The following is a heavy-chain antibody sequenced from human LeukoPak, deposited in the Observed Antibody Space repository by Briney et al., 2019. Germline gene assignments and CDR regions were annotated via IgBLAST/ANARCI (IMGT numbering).Heavy chain of an antibody. CDR3: VRSLRSADF. V-gene: IGHV3-74*01. CDR2: ISPDGSQT. CDR1: GFTFSRYW. J-gene: IGHJ4*02. Sequence: GGSLRLSCAASGFTFSRYWMHWVRQAPGKGLMWVSQISPDGSQTFYADSVKGRFTISRDNAKNTLFLQMDSLRAEDTALYYCVRSLRSADFWGQGTLVTVSS.